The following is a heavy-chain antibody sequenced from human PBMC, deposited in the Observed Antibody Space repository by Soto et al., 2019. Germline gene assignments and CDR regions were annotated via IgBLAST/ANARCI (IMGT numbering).Heavy chain of an antibody. V-gene: IGHV4-59*01. CDR2: IYYSGST. J-gene: IGHJ5*02. CDR1: GGSISSYY. Sequence: PSETLSLTCTVSGGSISSYYWSWIRQPPGKGLEWIGYIYYSGSTNYNPSLKSRVTISVDTSKNQFSLKLSSVTAADTAVYYCARDNRRLRYGFDPWGQGTLVTVSS. CDR3: ARDNRRLRYGFDP. D-gene: IGHD3-9*01.